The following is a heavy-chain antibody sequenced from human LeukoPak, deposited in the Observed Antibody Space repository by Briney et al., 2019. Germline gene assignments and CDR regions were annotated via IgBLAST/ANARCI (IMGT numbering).Heavy chain of an antibody. CDR2: INHSGST. V-gene: IGHV4-34*01. J-gene: IGHJ6*02. CDR3: ARGQGRMVRGVIASDGMDV. Sequence: TSETLSLTCAVYGGSFSGYYWSWIRQPPGKGLEWIGEINHSGSTNYNPSLKSRVTISVDTSKNQFSLKLSSVTAADTAVYYCARGQGRMVRGVIASDGMDVWGQGTTVTVSS. D-gene: IGHD3-10*01. CDR1: GGSFSGYY.